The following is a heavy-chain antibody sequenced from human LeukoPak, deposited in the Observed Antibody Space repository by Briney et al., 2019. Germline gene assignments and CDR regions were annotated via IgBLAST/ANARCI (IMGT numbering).Heavy chain of an antibody. CDR1: GYSFTTAS. CDR3: ARAYFSSFGMDV. V-gene: IGHV5-51*01. CDR2: IYASDSET. Sequence: GESLKISCKASGYSFTTASIAWVRQMPGKALDWRGLIYASDSETRYSPSLQGQVTISADRSISTAYLLLSSLKASDTATYYCARAYFSSFGMDVWGQGTTVTVSS. D-gene: IGHD2/OR15-2a*01. J-gene: IGHJ6*02.